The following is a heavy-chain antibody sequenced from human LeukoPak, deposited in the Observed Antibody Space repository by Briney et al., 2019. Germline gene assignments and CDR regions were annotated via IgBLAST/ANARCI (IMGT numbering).Heavy chain of an antibody. V-gene: IGHV3-33*06. D-gene: IGHD1-26*01. Sequence: GGSLRLSCAASGFTFSSYGMHWVRQAPGKGLEWVAVIWYDGSNKYYADSMKGRFTISRDNSKNTLYLQMNSLRAEDTAVYYCAKYLGSGSYSDAFDIWGQGTMVTVSS. CDR1: GFTFSSYG. CDR2: IWYDGSNK. CDR3: AKYLGSGSYSDAFDI. J-gene: IGHJ3*02.